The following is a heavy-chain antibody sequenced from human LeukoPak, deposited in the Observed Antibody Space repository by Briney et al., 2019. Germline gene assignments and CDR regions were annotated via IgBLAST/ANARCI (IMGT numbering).Heavy chain of an antibody. CDR3: ARDAAMVTSFYFYQYYMDV. D-gene: IGHD5-18*01. V-gene: IGHV1-18*04. Sequence: GASVKVSCKASGYSFTTYGITWVRQAPGQGLEWMGWISAYNGFTNYAQKVQDRVTMTADTSTSTAYMELRSLRSDDTALYYCARDAAMVTSFYFYQYYMDVWGKGTTVTVSS. CDR1: GYSFTTYG. J-gene: IGHJ6*03. CDR2: ISAYNGFT.